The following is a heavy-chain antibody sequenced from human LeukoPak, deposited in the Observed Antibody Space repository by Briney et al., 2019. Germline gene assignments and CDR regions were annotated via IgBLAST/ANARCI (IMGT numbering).Heavy chain of an antibody. CDR1: GDSVSSNSAA. CDR2: TYYRSKWYN. V-gene: IGHV6-1*01. J-gene: IGHJ6*03. D-gene: IGHD3-3*01. Sequence: SQTLSLTCAISGDSVSSNSAAWNWIRQSPSRGLEWLGRTYYRSKWYNDYAVSVKSRITINPDTSKNQFSLQLNSVTPEDTAVYYCARENITIFGTYYYYYYMDVWGKGTTVTVSS. CDR3: ARENITIFGTYYYYYYMDV.